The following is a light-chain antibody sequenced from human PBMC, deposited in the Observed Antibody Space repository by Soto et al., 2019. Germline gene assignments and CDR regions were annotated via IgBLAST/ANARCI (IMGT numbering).Light chain of an antibody. CDR2: EGS. J-gene: IGLJ3*02. Sequence: QSVLTQPASVSGSPGQSITISCTGTRGDVGSYNLVSWYQHHPGKAPKLMIFEGSKRPSGVSDRFSGSKSGNTASLTISGLQVEDEADYFCSSFTSRDTLVFGGGTKLTVL. CDR1: RGDVGSYNL. V-gene: IGLV2-14*02. CDR3: SSFTSRDTLV.